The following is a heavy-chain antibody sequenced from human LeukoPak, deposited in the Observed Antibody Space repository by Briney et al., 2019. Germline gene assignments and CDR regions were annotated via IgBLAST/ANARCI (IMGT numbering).Heavy chain of an antibody. D-gene: IGHD6-6*01. CDR1: GFTFSNYW. V-gene: IGHV3-74*01. J-gene: IGHJ4*02. Sequence: GGSLRLSCVASGFTFSNYWMHWVRQIPGKGLVWVSRISGDGNSRSYADSVEGRFTISRDNAENTLYLQMNSLRAEDTAVYYCARTDSNIAARRIGFDSWGQGTLVTVSS. CDR2: ISGDGNSR. CDR3: ARTDSNIAARRIGFDS.